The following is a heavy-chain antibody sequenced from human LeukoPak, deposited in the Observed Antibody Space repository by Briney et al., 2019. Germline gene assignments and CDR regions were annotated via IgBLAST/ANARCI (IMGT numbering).Heavy chain of an antibody. J-gene: IGHJ6*03. CDR1: GFTFSSYE. Sequence: GGSLTLSCAASGFTFSSYEMNWVRQAPGKGLEWVSYISSSGSTIYYADSVKGRFTIYRDNAKNSLYLQMNSLRAEDTAVYYCARGVPGYCSGTSCYKDYYYMDVWGKGTTVTASS. D-gene: IGHD2-2*02. V-gene: IGHV3-48*03. CDR2: ISSSGSTI. CDR3: ARGVPGYCSGTSCYKDYYYMDV.